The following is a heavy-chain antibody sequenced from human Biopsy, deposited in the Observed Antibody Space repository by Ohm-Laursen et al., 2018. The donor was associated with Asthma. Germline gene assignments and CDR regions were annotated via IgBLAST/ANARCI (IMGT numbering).Heavy chain of an antibody. CDR1: GYTFINYA. Sequence: ASVKASCKASGYTFINYAIHSVRQAPGQRIERIGWMNAGNGNTKYSQKFKGRVTISRDTPASTAYMDLSSLRSEDTAVYYGARTYYDFLTGQVNDAFAIWGQGTMVTVSS. CDR3: ARTYYDFLTGQVNDAFAI. D-gene: IGHD3-9*01. V-gene: IGHV1-3*01. CDR2: MNAGNGNT. J-gene: IGHJ3*02.